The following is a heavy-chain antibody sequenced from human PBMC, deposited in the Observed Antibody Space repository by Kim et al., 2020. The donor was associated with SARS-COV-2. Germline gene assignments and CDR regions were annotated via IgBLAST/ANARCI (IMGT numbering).Heavy chain of an antibody. Sequence: ASVKVSCKASGYTFTSYYMHWVRQAPGQGLEWMGIINPSGGSTSYAQKFQGRVTMTRDTSTSTVYMELSSLRSEDTAVYYCARAGPAAGRPGGEDYWGQGTLVTVSS. CDR3: ARAGPAAGRPGGEDY. V-gene: IGHV1-46*01. CDR2: INPSGGST. CDR1: GYTFTSYY. D-gene: IGHD6-13*01. J-gene: IGHJ4*02.